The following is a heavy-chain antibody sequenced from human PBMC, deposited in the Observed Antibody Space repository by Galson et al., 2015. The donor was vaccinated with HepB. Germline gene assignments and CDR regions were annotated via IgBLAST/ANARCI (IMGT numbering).Heavy chain of an antibody. V-gene: IGHV3-48*01. CDR3: ASENGREAYYDSSGYSY. CDR1: GFTFSSYS. J-gene: IGHJ4*02. D-gene: IGHD3-22*01. CDR2: ISSSSSTI. Sequence: SLRLSCAASGFTFSSYSMNWVRQAPGKGLEWVSYISSSSSTIYYADSVKGRFTISRDNAKNSLYLQMNSLRAEDTAVYYCASENGREAYYDSSGYSYWGQGTLVTVSS.